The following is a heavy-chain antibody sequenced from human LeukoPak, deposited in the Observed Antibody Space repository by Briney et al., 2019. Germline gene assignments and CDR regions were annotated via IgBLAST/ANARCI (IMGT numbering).Heavy chain of an antibody. CDR3: ASGDRGHNWFDP. J-gene: IGHJ5*02. CDR2: IYYSGST. CDR1: GCSISSYY. V-gene: IGHV4-59*01. Sequence: SETLSLTCTVSGCSISSYYWSWIRQPPGKGLEWIGYIYYSGSTNYNPSLKSRVTISVDTSKTQFSLKLSSVTAADTAVYYCASGDRGHNWFDPWGQGTLVTVSS. D-gene: IGHD7-27*01.